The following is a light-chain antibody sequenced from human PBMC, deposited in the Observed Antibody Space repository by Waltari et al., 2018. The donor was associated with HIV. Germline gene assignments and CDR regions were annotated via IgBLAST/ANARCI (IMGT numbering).Light chain of an antibody. V-gene: IGLV1-47*01. CDR3: AAWTDSLSGVV. CDR1: SSNIGSYY. Sequence: QSVLTQPPSASGTPGQRVTISCSGSSSNIGSYYVYWYQQLPGTAPKLLIYSNNQRPSEVPDRFSGSKSGTSASLAISGLRSEDEADYYCAAWTDSLSGVVFGGGTKLSVL. J-gene: IGLJ2*01. CDR2: SNN.